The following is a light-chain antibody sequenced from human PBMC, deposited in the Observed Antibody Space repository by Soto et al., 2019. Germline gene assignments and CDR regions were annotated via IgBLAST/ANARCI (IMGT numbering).Light chain of an antibody. CDR2: DNN. Sequence: QSVLTQPPSVSAAPGQKVTISCSGSSSNIGNNYVSWYQQLPGTAPKLPIYDNNKRPSGIPDRFSGSKSGTSATLGITGLQTGDEADYYCGTWDSSLSAGNVVFGGGTKLTVL. V-gene: IGLV1-51*01. J-gene: IGLJ2*01. CDR3: GTWDSSLSAGNVV. CDR1: SSNIGNNY.